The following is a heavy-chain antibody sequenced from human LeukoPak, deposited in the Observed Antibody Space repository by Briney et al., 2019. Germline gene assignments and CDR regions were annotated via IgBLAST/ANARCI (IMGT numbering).Heavy chain of an antibody. D-gene: IGHD1-1*01. J-gene: IGHJ3*02. V-gene: IGHV3-9*01. CDR3: AKDKGTTGAFDI. Sequence: PGGSLRLSCAASGFTFDDYAMHWVRQAPGKGLEWVSGISWNSGSIGYADSVKGRFTISRDNAKNSLYLQMNSLRAEDTALYYCAKDKGTTGAFDIWGQGTMVTVSS. CDR2: ISWNSGSI. CDR1: GFTFDDYA.